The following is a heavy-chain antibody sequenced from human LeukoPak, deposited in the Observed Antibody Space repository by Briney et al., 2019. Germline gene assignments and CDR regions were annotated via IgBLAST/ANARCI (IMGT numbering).Heavy chain of an antibody. Sequence: SVKVSCKASGGTFSSYAISWVRQAPGQGLEWMGRIIPIFGTANYAQKFQGRVTITTDESTSTAYMELSSLRSEDTAVYYCARESDYGAPYSFNYGGQGTRVTVPS. J-gene: IGHJ4*02. D-gene: IGHD4-17*01. CDR3: ARESDYGAPYSFNY. CDR2: IIPIFGTA. CDR1: GGTFSSYA. V-gene: IGHV1-69*05.